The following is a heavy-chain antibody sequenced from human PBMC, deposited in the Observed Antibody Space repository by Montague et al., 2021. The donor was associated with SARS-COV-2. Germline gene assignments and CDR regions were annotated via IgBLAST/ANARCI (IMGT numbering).Heavy chain of an antibody. Sequence: SLRLFCAASGFTLSDYYMSWIRQAPGKGLEWLSYISNTGLDIKYGDSVKGRFTVSRDIAKNTLYLQMDSLRAEDTAVYYCARVLLGVSHGDYWGQGTLVTVSS. V-gene: IGHV3-11*01. CDR2: ISNTGLDI. J-gene: IGHJ4*02. D-gene: IGHD3-10*01. CDR3: ARVLLGVSHGDY. CDR1: GFTLSDYY.